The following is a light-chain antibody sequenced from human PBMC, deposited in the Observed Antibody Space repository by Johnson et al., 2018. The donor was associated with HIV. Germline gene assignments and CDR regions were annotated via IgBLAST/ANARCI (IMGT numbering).Light chain of an antibody. CDR1: SYNIGNNL. J-gene: IGLJ1*01. Sequence: QSVLTQPPSVSAAPGQKVTISCSGSSYNIGNNLVSWYQQLPGSAPTPLIYENDKRPSGIPDRFSGSKSGASATLDITGLHTGDEADYYCGTWDNSLNVYVFGTGTKVTVL. V-gene: IGLV1-51*02. CDR3: GTWDNSLNVYV. CDR2: END.